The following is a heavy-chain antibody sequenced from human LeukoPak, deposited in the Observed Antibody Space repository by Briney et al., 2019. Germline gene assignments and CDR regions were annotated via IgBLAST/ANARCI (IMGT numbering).Heavy chain of an antibody. D-gene: IGHD2/OR15-2a*01. CDR2: ISPYDGDT. CDR1: GYTFTNFG. J-gene: IGHJ5*02. CDR3: ARDDRTNDEADFFDP. V-gene: IGHV1-18*01. Sequence: ASVKVSCKASGYTFTNFGISWVRPAPGQGLEWVGWISPYDGDTDYAQNLNGRVTLTTDTSTNTAYLELRSLRSDDTAVYYCARDDRTNDEADFFDPWGQGTLVTVSS.